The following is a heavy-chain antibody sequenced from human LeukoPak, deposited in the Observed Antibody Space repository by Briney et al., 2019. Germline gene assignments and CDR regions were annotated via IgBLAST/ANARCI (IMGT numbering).Heavy chain of an antibody. V-gene: IGHV1-69*05. CDR2: IIPIFGTA. Sequence: ASVKVSCKASGGTFSSYAISWVRQAPGQGLEWMGRIIPIFGTANYAQKFQGRVTITTDESTSTAYMELSSLRSEDTAVSYCAREQDTAMVIDYWGQGTLVTVSS. J-gene: IGHJ4*02. CDR3: AREQDTAMVIDY. D-gene: IGHD5-18*01. CDR1: GGTFSSYA.